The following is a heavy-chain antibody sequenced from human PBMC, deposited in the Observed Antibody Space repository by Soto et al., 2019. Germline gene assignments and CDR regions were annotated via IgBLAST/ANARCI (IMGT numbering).Heavy chain of an antibody. D-gene: IGHD3-3*02. J-gene: IGHJ4*02. CDR2: IYPGGVNI. Sequence: ASVKVSCKAIGYSFTSHYMHWVRQAPGQGLEWMGTIYPGGVNIGYAQKFKGRVTMTKDTSTSTVYMELRSLTSDDTAVYYCARSPGISGPWGYWGQGTLVTVSS. V-gene: IGHV1-46*01. CDR3: ARSPGISGPWGY. CDR1: GYSFTSHY.